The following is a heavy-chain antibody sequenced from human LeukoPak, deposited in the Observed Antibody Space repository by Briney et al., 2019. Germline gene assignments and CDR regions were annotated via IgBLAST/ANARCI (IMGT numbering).Heavy chain of an antibody. D-gene: IGHD6-19*01. Sequence: GASVKVSCKASGYTFTSYDINWVRQATGQGLEWMGWMNPNSGNTGYAQKFQGRVTMTRDTSTSTVYMELSSLRSEDTAVYYCARFAVHRRIAVTGQFGLDYWGRGTLVTVSS. CDR1: GYTFTSYD. J-gene: IGHJ4*02. CDR3: ARFAVHRRIAVTGQFGLDY. V-gene: IGHV1-8*02. CDR2: MNPNSGNT.